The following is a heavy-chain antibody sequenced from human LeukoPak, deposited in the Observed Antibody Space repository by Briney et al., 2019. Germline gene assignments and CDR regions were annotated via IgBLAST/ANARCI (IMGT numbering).Heavy chain of an antibody. Sequence: GRSLRLSCAASGFSFRSYGMHWVRQAPGKGLEGVAVIWYDGSNKYYADSVKGRFTISRDSSKNTLYLQMNSLRAEDTAVYYCARDQWTSSVSETVGLAFDIWGLGTMVTVSS. CDR3: ARDQWTSSVSETVGLAFDI. CDR2: IWYDGSNK. J-gene: IGHJ3*02. V-gene: IGHV3-33*08. D-gene: IGHD3-22*01. CDR1: GFSFRSYG.